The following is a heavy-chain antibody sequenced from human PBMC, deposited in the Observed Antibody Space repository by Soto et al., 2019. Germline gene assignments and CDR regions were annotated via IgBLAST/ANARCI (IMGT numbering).Heavy chain of an antibody. CDR1: GFTFSSYG. V-gene: IGHV3-33*01. Sequence: QVQLVESGGGVVQPGRSLRLSCAASGFTFSSYGMHWVRQAPGKGLEWVAVIWYDGSNKYYADSVKGRFTISRDNSKNTLYLQMNSLRAEDTAVYYCARDGDLNDGSGFFPDYYYGMDVWGQGTTVTVSS. J-gene: IGHJ6*02. CDR3: ARDGDLNDGSGFFPDYYYGMDV. D-gene: IGHD3-22*01. CDR2: IWYDGSNK.